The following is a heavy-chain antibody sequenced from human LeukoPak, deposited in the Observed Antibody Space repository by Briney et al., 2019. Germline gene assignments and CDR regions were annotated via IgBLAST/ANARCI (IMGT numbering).Heavy chain of an antibody. V-gene: IGHV3-21*01. CDR1: GFTFSDYS. D-gene: IGHD3-10*01. Sequence: GGSLRLSCAASGFTFSDYSMNWVRQAPGKGLEWVSSISSGSTYIYYADSVTGRFTISRDNAKNSLYLQMNSLRAEDTAVSYCAREVLMGPRYFDYWGQGTLVTVSS. CDR2: ISSGSTYI. CDR3: AREVLMGPRYFDY. J-gene: IGHJ4*02.